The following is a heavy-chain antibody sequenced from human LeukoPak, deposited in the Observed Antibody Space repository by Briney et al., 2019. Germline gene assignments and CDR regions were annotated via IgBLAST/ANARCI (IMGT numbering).Heavy chain of an antibody. D-gene: IGHD6-19*01. CDR2: ISWNSGSI. CDR3: AKDLSLAVADTDY. CDR1: GFTFDDYA. V-gene: IGHV3-9*01. J-gene: IGHJ4*02. Sequence: GGSLRLSCAASGFTFDDYAMHWVRQAPGKGLEWVSGISWNSGSIGYADSVKGRFTISRDNAKNSLYLQMNSLRAEDTALYYCAKDLSLAVADTDYWGQGTLVTVSS.